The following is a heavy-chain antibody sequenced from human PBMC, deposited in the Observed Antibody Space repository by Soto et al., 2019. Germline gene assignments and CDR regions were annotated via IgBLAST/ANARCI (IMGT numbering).Heavy chain of an antibody. Sequence: EVQLVQSGEEVKKPGESLKISCKGSGYTFTSYWIGWVRQIPGKDLERMGIIFPGDSDTRYSPSFQGQVTISADKSSTTAFLQWSSLKASDTAMYYCARLAQYQPFYYFDSWGQGTLVTVSS. V-gene: IGHV5-51*03. J-gene: IGHJ4*02. CDR1: GYTFTSYW. CDR3: ARLAQYQPFYYFDS. D-gene: IGHD2-2*01. CDR2: IFPGDSDT.